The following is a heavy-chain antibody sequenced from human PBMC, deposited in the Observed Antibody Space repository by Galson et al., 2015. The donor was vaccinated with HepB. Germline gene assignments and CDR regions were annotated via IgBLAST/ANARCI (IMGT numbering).Heavy chain of an antibody. D-gene: IGHD3-3*01. CDR1: GFTFSSYE. Sequence: SLRLSCAASGFTFSSYEMNWVRQAPGKGLEWVSYISSSGSTIYYADSVKGRFTISRDNAKNSLYLQMNSLRAEDTAVYYCATNFFDFWSGYYLSNSIGAYFDYWGQGTLVTVSS. J-gene: IGHJ4*02. CDR3: ATNFFDFWSGYYLSNSIGAYFDY. CDR2: ISSSGSTI. V-gene: IGHV3-48*03.